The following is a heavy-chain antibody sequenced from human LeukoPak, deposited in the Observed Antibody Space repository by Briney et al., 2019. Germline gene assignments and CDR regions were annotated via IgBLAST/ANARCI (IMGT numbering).Heavy chain of an antibody. CDR3: ARGYSSSTCFDY. CDR1: GGSISSYY. D-gene: IGHD6-6*01. Sequence: SETLSLTCTVSGGSISSYYRSWIRQPPGKGLEWIGYIYYSGSTNYNPSLKSRVTISVDTSKNQFSLKLSSVTAADTAVYYCARGYSSSTCFDYWGQGTLVTVSS. J-gene: IGHJ4*02. CDR2: IYYSGST. V-gene: IGHV4-59*01.